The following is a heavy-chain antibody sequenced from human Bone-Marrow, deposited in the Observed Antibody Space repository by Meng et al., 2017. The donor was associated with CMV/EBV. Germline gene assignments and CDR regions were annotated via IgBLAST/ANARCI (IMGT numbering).Heavy chain of an antibody. Sequence: GSLRLSCTVSGGSISSYYWSWIRQPPGKGLEWIGEINHSGSTNYNPSLKSRVTISVDTSKNQFSLKLSSVTAADTAVYYCARGRRSSGPKDYWGQGTLVTVSS. CDR1: GGSISSYY. V-gene: IGHV4-34*01. CDR2: INHSGST. CDR3: ARGRRSSGPKDY. D-gene: IGHD6-19*01. J-gene: IGHJ4*02.